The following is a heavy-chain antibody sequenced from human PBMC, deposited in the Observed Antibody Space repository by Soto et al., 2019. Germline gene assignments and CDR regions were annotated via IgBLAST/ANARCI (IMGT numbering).Heavy chain of an antibody. CDR2: IIPIFGTA. CDR1: GGTFSSYA. CDR3: ARDQTRHAAYYYYYGMDV. V-gene: IGHV1-69*06. D-gene: IGHD6-25*01. Sequence: QVQLVQSGAEVKKPGSSVKVSCKASGGTFSSYAISWVRQAPGQGLEWMGGIIPIFGTANYAQKFQGRVTITADKSTSTAYMELSSLRSEDTAVYYCARDQTRHAAYYYYYGMDVWGQGTTVTVSS. J-gene: IGHJ6*02.